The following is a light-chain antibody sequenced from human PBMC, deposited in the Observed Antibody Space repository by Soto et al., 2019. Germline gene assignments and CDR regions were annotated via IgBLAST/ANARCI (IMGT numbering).Light chain of an antibody. CDR2: GVT. CDR3: SSYTSASTLLYL. V-gene: IGLV2-14*01. Sequence: QSVLTQPASVPGSPGQSITISCTGTSSDVGGYNYVSWYQQHPGIAPKLLIYGVTNRPSGVSTRFSGSKSGNTASLTISGLQAEDDADYHCSSYTSASTLLYLFGTGTKVTVL. J-gene: IGLJ1*01. CDR1: SSDVGGYNY.